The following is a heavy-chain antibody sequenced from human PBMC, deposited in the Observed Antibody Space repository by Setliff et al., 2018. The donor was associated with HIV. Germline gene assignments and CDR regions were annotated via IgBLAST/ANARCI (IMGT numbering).Heavy chain of an antibody. CDR1: RYSFTNSA. D-gene: IGHD6-19*01. J-gene: IGHJ3*02. CDR3: ARDEEAVAQSDAFDI. V-gene: IGHV1-18*01. Sequence: GASVKVSCQASRYSFTNSAISWVRQAPGQGLEWMGWSSTYNGNTHYAQKLQGRVTMTPDTSTSTAYMELRSLRSDDTAVYYCARDEEAVAQSDAFDIWGPGTMVTVSS. CDR2: SSTYNGNT.